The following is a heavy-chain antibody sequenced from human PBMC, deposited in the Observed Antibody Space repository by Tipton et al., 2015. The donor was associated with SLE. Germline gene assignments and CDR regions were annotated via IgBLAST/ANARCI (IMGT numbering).Heavy chain of an antibody. D-gene: IGHD2-2*01. J-gene: IGHJ4*02. CDR1: DGSISSSSYF. V-gene: IGHV4-39*01. CDR2: IHYSGST. CDR3: ARSGPVTGLTSSFDY. Sequence: LRLSCTVSDGSISSSSYFWGWIRQPPGKGLEWIGSIHYSGSTYYNPTPKSLGTISADTPKTQVSLKLGSVTAADTAVYYCARSGPVTGLTSSFDYWGQGALVTVSS.